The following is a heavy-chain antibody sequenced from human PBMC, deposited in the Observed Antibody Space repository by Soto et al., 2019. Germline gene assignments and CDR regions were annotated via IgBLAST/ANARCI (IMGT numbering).Heavy chain of an antibody. Sequence: QVQVVESGGGVAQPGRSLRLSCTVSGFIFSTYGMHWVRQAPGKGLEWVAGISEDGSSKYYADSVKGRFAISRDNSKNTLNLQMNSWRSEDTAVYYCTKGSGRGCDMGGSWGQGTLVTVSS. CDR3: TKGSGRGCDMGGS. CDR1: GFIFSTYG. V-gene: IGHV3-30*18. D-gene: IGHD3-9*01. CDR2: ISEDGSSK. J-gene: IGHJ4*02.